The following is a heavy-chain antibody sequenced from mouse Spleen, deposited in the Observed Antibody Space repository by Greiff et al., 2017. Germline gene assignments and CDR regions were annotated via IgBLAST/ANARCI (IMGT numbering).Heavy chain of an antibody. D-gene: IGHD1-1*01. CDR1: GYTFTDYY. CDR3: AREGVYYFAY. J-gene: IGHJ3*01. Sequence: EVQLQQSGPELVKPGASVKISCKASGYTFTDYYMNWVKQSHGKSLEWIGDINPNNGGTSYNQKFKGKATLTVDKSSSTAYMELRSLTSEDSAVYYCAREGVYYFAYWGQGTLVTVSA. CDR2: INPNNGGT. V-gene: IGHV1-26*01.